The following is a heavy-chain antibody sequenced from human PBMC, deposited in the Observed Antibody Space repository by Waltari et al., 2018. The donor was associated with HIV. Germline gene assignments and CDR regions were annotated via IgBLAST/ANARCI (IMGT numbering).Heavy chain of an antibody. D-gene: IGHD1-26*01. J-gene: IGHJ4*02. Sequence: QLQLQESGPGLVKPSETLSLTCSVPGGSISSSSYYWGWIRQPPGKGLEWIGSIYYRWSTYYKPSLMSRVTISADMSQNQFSLKLSSVTAADTAVYYCARHHVGATDYWGQGTLVTVSS. CDR3: ARHHVGATDY. V-gene: IGHV4-39*01. CDR2: IYYRWST. CDR1: GGSISSSSYY.